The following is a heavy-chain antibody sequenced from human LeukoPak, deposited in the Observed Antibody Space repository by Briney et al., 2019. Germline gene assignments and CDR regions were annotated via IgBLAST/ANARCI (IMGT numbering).Heavy chain of an antibody. CDR2: ISWNSGSI. Sequence: GGSLRLSCAASGFTFEDYAMHWVRKTPGKGLEWVSGISWNSGSIGYADFVKGRFIISRDNTKNSLYLQMNSLRAEDTALYYCVKDRLQLRRYYFTIGAREPWSPSPQ. CDR3: VKDRLQLRRYYFT. CDR1: GFTFEDYA. J-gene: IGHJ4*02. V-gene: IGHV3-9*01. D-gene: IGHD1-7*01.